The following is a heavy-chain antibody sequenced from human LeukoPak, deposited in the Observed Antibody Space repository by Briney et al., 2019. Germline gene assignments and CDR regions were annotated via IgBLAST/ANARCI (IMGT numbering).Heavy chain of an antibody. CDR3: VKDMGDYGDYVAHY. CDR1: GFRFDDFA. D-gene: IGHD4-17*01. V-gene: IGHV3-43*02. CDR2: VGGNGGAT. J-gene: IGHJ4*02. Sequence: GGSLRLSCAASGFRFDDFAMHWVRQAPGKGLEWVSLVGGNGGATYYADSVKGRFTISRDNSKNSLYLQMNSLRTDDTALYYCVKDMGDYGDYVAHYWGQGTLVSVSS.